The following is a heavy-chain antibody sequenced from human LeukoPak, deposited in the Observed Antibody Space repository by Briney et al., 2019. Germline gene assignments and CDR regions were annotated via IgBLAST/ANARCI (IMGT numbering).Heavy chain of an antibody. V-gene: IGHV2-5*02. Sequence: SGPTLVKPTQTLTLTCTFSGFSLTTSGVGVGWTRQPPGKPLEWLALIYWDDDKRYSPSLKTRLTITKDTSKNQVVLTMTNMDPVDTATYYCAQYDFSSGYGNWFDPWGQGTLVTVSS. J-gene: IGHJ5*02. CDR3: AQYDFSSGYGNWFDP. D-gene: IGHD3-3*01. CDR2: IYWDDDK. CDR1: GFSLTTSGVG.